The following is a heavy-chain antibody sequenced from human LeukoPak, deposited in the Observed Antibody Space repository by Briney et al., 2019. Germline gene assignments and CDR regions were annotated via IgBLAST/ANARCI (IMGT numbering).Heavy chain of an antibody. CDR2: ISSSSSTI. D-gene: IGHD6-13*01. V-gene: IGHV3-48*04. J-gene: IGHJ4*02. Sequence: GGSLRLSCAASGFTFSSYSMNWVRQAPGKGLEWVSYISSSSSTIYYADSVKGRFTISRDNAKNSLSLQMNSLRAEDTAVYYCARAAWITASGTFDYWGQGTLVTVSS. CDR3: ARAAWITASGTFDY. CDR1: GFTFSSYS.